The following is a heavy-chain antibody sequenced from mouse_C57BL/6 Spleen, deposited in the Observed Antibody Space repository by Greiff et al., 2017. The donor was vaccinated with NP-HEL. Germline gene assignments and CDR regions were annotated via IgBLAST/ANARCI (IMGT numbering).Heavy chain of an antibody. V-gene: IGHV1-82*01. D-gene: IGHD2-2*01. Sequence: QVQLKESGPELVKPGASVKISCKASGYAFSSSWMNWVKQRPGKGLEWIGRIYPGDGDTNYNGKFKGKATLTADKSSSTAYMQLSSLTSEDSAVYFCARGGWLQSYWYFDVWGTGTTVTVSS. CDR1: GYAFSSSW. CDR3: ARGGWLQSYWYFDV. J-gene: IGHJ1*03. CDR2: IYPGDGDT.